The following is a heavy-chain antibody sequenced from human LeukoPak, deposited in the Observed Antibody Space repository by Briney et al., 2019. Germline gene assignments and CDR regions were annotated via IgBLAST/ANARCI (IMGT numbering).Heavy chain of an antibody. CDR3: ARWSYGDYGAYMDV. Sequence: PSETLSLTCTVSGGSISSSSYYWGWIRQPPGKGLEWIGSIYYSGSTYYNPSLKSRVTISVDTSKNQFSLKLSSVTAADTAVYYCARWSYGDYGAYMDVWGKGTTVTVSS. V-gene: IGHV4-39*01. J-gene: IGHJ6*03. D-gene: IGHD4-17*01. CDR1: GGSISSSSYY. CDR2: IYYSGST.